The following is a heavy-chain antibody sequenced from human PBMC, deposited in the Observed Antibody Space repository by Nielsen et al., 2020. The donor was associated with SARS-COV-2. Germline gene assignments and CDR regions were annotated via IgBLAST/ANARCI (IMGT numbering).Heavy chain of an antibody. Sequence: VRQAPGKGLAWVSSISSSSSYIYYADSVKGRFTISRDNAKNSLYLQMNSLRAEDTAVYYCARSSLPMVRGVIYPPYYYGMDVWGQGTTVTVSS. V-gene: IGHV3-21*01. D-gene: IGHD3-10*01. J-gene: IGHJ6*02. CDR2: ISSSSSYI. CDR3: ARSSLPMVRGVIYPPYYYGMDV.